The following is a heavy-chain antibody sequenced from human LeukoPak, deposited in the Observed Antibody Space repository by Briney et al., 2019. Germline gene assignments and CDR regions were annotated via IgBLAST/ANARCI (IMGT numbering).Heavy chain of an antibody. Sequence: GESLRLSCAASGFTFSTYTMNWVRQAPGKGLEWVSSITISSRYIYYADSVKGRFTISRDNAKNSLFLHMNSLRAEDTAVYYCAREDASGSYYRSLDYWGQGTLVTVSS. D-gene: IGHD3-10*01. V-gene: IGHV3-21*01. J-gene: IGHJ4*02. CDR1: GFTFSTYT. CDR3: AREDASGSYYRSLDY. CDR2: ITISSRYI.